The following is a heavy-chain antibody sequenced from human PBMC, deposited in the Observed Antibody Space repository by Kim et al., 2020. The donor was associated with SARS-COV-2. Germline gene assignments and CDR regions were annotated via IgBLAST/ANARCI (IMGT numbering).Heavy chain of an antibody. J-gene: IGHJ4*02. CDR2: INHSGRT. CDR3: ARRLSNTSGWGSHYCDL. CDR1: GGSFRGYY. V-gene: IGHV4-34*01. D-gene: IGHD3-10*01. Sequence: SETLSLTCAVYGGSFRGYYWSWIRQPPGKGLEWIGEINHSGRTNYNPSLKSRVTISVDTYKNQFSLKLTSVTAADTAVYYCARRLSNTSGWGSHYCDLWGQGILVTVSS.